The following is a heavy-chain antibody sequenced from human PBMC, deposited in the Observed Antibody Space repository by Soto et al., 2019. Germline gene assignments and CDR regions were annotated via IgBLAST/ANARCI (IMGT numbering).Heavy chain of an antibody. V-gene: IGHV1-69*13. CDR1: GGTFSSYA. J-gene: IGHJ4*02. CDR3: ASSARYSSGWYSVF. Sequence: ASVKVSFKASGGTFSSYAISWLRQAPGQGLEWMGGIIPIFGTANYAQKFQGRVTITADESTSTAYMELSSLRSEDTAVYYCASSARYSSGWYSVFWGQGTLVTVSS. CDR2: IIPIFGTA. D-gene: IGHD6-19*01.